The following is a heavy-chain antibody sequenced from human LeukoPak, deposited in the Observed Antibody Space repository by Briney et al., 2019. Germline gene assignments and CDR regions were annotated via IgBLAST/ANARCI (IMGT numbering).Heavy chain of an antibody. D-gene: IGHD5-18*01. CDR2: IYYSGST. CDR3: ARGEYSYGTAGYYYYMDV. V-gene: IGHV4-59*01. CDR1: GGSFSGYY. Sequence: SETLSLTCAVYGGSFSGYYWSWIRQPPGKGLEWIGYIYYSGSTNYNPSLKSRVTISVDTSKNQFSLKLSSVTAADTAVYYCARGEYSYGTAGYYYYMDVWGKGTTVTVSS. J-gene: IGHJ6*03.